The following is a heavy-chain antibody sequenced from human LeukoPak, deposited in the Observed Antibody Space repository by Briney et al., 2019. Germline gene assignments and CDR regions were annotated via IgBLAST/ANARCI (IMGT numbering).Heavy chain of an antibody. Sequence: SETLSLTCTVSGGSISSYHWTWIHQPAGKGLEWIGRIHPSGTTNHNPSLKSRVIMSLDMSNNQFSLKVRSVTAADTAVYYCARETEVPGGRSWDFWGQGTLVTVSS. D-gene: IGHD6-19*01. CDR1: GGSISSYH. CDR3: ARETEVPGGRSWDF. V-gene: IGHV4-4*07. J-gene: IGHJ4*02. CDR2: IHPSGTT.